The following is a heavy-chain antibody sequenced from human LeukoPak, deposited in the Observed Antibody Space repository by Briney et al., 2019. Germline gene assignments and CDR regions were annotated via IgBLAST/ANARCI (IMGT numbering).Heavy chain of an antibody. CDR2: ISGSGGST. J-gene: IGHJ4*02. CDR1: GFTFSSYA. V-gene: IGHV3-23*01. D-gene: IGHD2-2*01. CDR3: AKIWGVGYCSSTSCHEFDY. Sequence: GGSLRLSCAASGFTFSSYAMSWVRQAPGKGLEWVSAISGSGGSTYYADSVKGRFTISRDNSKNTLYLQMNSLRAEDTAVYYCAKIWGVGYCSSTSCHEFDYWGQGTLVTASS.